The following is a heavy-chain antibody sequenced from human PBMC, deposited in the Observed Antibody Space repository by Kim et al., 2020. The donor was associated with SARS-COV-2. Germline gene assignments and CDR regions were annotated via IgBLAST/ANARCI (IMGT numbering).Heavy chain of an antibody. CDR3: ARGGILWFGELLPAYYYSYGMDI. V-gene: IGHV3-48*03. J-gene: IGHJ6*02. Sequence: GGSLRLSCAASGFTFSSYEMNWVRQAPGKGLEWVSYISSSGSTIYYADSVKGRFTISRDKAKNALYLQMNSLRAEDTAVYYCARGGILWFGELLPAYYYSYGMDIWGQGTTVTVSS. D-gene: IGHD3-10*01. CDR1: GFTFSSYE. CDR2: ISSSGSTI.